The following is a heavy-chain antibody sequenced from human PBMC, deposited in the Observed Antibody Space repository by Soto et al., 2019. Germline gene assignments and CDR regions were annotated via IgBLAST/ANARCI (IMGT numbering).Heavy chain of an antibody. CDR3: AASPRLWFGEFRAFDI. Sequence: SVKVSCKASGFTLSISAMLLVRQARGTRLEWIGWIVVGSGNTNYAQKFQERVTITRDMSTSTAYMELSSLRSEDTAVYYCAASPRLWFGEFRAFDIWGQGTMVTVSS. CDR2: IVVGSGNT. D-gene: IGHD3-10*01. CDR1: GFTLSISA. V-gene: IGHV1-58*02. J-gene: IGHJ3*02.